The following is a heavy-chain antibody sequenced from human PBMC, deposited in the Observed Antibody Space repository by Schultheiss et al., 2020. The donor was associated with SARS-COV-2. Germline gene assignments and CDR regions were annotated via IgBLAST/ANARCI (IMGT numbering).Heavy chain of an antibody. J-gene: IGHJ5*02. CDR1: GFTFSSYS. CDR3: AREGGWYGNWFDP. Sequence: GGSLRLSCAASGFTFSSYSMNWVRQAPGKGLEWVSSISSSSSYIYYADSVKGRFTISRDNAKNSLYLQMNSLRAEDTAVYYCAREGGWYGNWFDPWGQGTLVTVSS. V-gene: IGHV3-21*04. D-gene: IGHD6-19*01. CDR2: ISSSSSYI.